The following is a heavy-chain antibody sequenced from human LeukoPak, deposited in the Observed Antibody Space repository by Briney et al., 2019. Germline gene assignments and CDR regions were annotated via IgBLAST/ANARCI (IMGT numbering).Heavy chain of an antibody. J-gene: IGHJ4*02. CDR3: ARARPLSSGYQYYFDY. D-gene: IGHD5-12*01. Sequence: GGSLGLSCAASGFRFSNSWMYWVRQGPGKGPVWVSRMKTDGTRIEYADSVKGRFTISRDNSKNTLYLQMNSLRAEDTAVYYCARARPLSSGYQYYFDYWGQGTLVTVSS. CDR2: MKTDGTRI. V-gene: IGHV3-74*01. CDR1: GFRFSNSW.